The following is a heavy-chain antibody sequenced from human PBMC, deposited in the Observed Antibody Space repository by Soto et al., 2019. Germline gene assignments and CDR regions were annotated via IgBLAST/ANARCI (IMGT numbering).Heavy chain of an antibody. CDR2: INPSGGST. CDR1: GDTFTSYY. V-gene: IGHV1-46*01. CDR3: ARVGPWVPYYYDSSPYTFENWFDP. J-gene: IGHJ5*02. D-gene: IGHD3-22*01. Sequence: AAVKVSCKASGDTFTSYYMHWLRQAPGQGLEWMGIINPSGGSTSYAQKFQGRVTMTRDTSTSTVYMELSSLRSEDTAVYYCARVGPWVPYYYDSSPYTFENWFDPWGQGTLVTVSS.